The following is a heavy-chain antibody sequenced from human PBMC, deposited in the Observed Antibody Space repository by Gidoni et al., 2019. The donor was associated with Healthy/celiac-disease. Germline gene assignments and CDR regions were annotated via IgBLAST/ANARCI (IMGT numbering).Heavy chain of an antibody. V-gene: IGHV3-74*01. D-gene: IGHD3-22*01. Sequence: EVQLVESGGGLVQPGGSLRLSCAASGFTFSSYWMHWVRQAPGKGLVWVSRINSDGSSTSYADSVKGRFTISRDNAKNTLYLQMNSLRAEDTAVYYCARLGPYYYDSSGYQIDYWGQGTLVTVSS. CDR1: GFTFSSYW. CDR3: ARLGPYYYDSSGYQIDY. CDR2: INSDGSST. J-gene: IGHJ4*02.